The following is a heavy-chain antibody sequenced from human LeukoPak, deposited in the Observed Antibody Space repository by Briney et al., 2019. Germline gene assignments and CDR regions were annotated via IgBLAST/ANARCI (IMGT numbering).Heavy chain of an antibody. V-gene: IGHV3-33*08. D-gene: IGHD2-15*01. Sequence: GGSLRLSCAASGFTFSSYAMHWVRQAPGKGLEWVAFIWYDVSNKDYTDSVKGRFTISRDNAKNRLHLQMNSLRAEDTAVYYCARATYCSGDSCYSGIFDYWGQGTLVTVSS. J-gene: IGHJ4*02. CDR3: ARATYCSGDSCYSGIFDY. CDR1: GFTFSSYA. CDR2: IWYDVSNK.